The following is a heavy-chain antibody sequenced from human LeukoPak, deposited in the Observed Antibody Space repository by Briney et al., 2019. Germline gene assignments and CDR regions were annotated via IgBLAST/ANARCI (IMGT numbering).Heavy chain of an antibody. V-gene: IGHV3-7*01. CDR2: IKQDGSEK. CDR1: GFTFSSYW. CDR3: ARDYYYDSSSYYYD. J-gene: IGHJ4*02. D-gene: IGHD3-22*01. Sequence: GGSLRLSCAASGFTFSSYWMSWVRQAPGKGLEWVANIKQDGSEKYYVDSVKGRFTISRDNARNSLYLQMNSLRAEDTAVYYCARDYYYDSSSYYYDWGQGTLVTVSS.